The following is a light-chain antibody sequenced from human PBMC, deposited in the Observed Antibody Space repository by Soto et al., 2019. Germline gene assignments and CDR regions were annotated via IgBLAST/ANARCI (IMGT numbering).Light chain of an antibody. CDR3: SSYTSTNSWV. CDR2: DVS. V-gene: IGLV2-14*01. J-gene: IGLJ3*02. Sequence: QSALIQSASVSGSPGQSITISCTGTSSDVGGYNYVSWYQQHPGKAPKLIIYDVSNRPSGVSTRFSGSKSGNTASLTISGLQAEDEADYSCSSYTSTNSWVFGGGTKLTVL. CDR1: SSDVGGYNY.